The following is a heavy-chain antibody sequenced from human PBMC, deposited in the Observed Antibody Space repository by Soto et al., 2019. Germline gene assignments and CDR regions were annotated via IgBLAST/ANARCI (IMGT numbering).Heavy chain of an antibody. Sequence: SETLSLTCTVSGGSISSYSWSWIRQPPGKGLEWIGYMYNTGSTIYNPSLKSRVTISVDTSKNQFSLKLNSVTAADTALYYCAKGSHYDILTAYHAFDYWGPGTLVTVSS. CDR3: AKGSHYDILTAYHAFDY. CDR2: MYNTGST. J-gene: IGHJ4*02. CDR1: GGSISSYS. V-gene: IGHV4-59*01. D-gene: IGHD3-9*01.